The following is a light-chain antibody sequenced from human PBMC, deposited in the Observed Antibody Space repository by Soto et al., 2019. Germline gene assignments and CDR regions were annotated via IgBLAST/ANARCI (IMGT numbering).Light chain of an antibody. J-gene: IGKJ4*01. CDR1: QSVSSY. CDR2: DTS. V-gene: IGKV3-11*01. Sequence: ETVLTQSPATLSLSPGERATLSCRASQSVSSYLAWYQQKPGQAPRLLIYDTSNRATGVPARFSGGGSGTDFTLTISRLEPEDFAVYYCQQRSNWPLTFGGGTKVDIK. CDR3: QQRSNWPLT.